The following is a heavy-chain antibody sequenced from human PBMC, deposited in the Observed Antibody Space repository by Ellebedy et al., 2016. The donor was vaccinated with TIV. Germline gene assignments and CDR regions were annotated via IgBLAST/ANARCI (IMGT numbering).Heavy chain of an antibody. V-gene: IGHV4-31*02. J-gene: IGHJ4*02. CDR2: ITYSQYT. Sequence: SXTVSGYSIDNGGFYWSWIRQHPGKGLHLIGYITYSQYTYYDPSLKSRVIISVDTSKNQFSLTMTSLTAADTAVYYCARGALNMITFGGTSPFDYWGQGSLVTVSS. D-gene: IGHD3-16*01. CDR3: ARGALNMITFGGTSPFDY. CDR1: GYSIDNGGFY.